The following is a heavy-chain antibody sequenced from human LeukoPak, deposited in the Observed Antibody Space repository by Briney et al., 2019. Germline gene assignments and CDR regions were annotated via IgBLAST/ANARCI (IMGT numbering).Heavy chain of an antibody. CDR2: ISSSGSTI. Sequence: GGSLRLSCAASGLTFSDYYMSWIRQAPGKGLEWVSYISSSGSTIYYADSVKGRFTISRDNAKNSLYLQMNSLRAEDTAVYYCASPTQLLWFGELASYGMDVWGQGTTVTVSS. D-gene: IGHD3-10*01. J-gene: IGHJ6*02. CDR3: ASPTQLLWFGELASYGMDV. V-gene: IGHV3-11*01. CDR1: GLTFSDYY.